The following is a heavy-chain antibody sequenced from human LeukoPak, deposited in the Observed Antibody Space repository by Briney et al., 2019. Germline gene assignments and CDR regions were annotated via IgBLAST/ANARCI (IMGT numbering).Heavy chain of an antibody. Sequence: PSETLSLTCAVSGYSISSGYYWGWIRQPPGKGLEWIGSIYHSGSPYYNPSLKSRVTISVDTSKNQFSLKLSSVTAADTAVYYCAREVPEENYYDSSGLFDYWGQGTLVTVSS. V-gene: IGHV4-38-2*02. D-gene: IGHD3-22*01. CDR1: GYSISSGYY. CDR3: AREVPEENYYDSSGLFDY. CDR2: IYHSGSP. J-gene: IGHJ4*02.